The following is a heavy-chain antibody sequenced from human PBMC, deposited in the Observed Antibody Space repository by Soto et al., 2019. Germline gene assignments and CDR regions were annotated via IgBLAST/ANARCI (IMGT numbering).Heavy chain of an antibody. CDR1: GFTFSSYG. Sequence: QVQLVESGGGVVQPGRSLRLSCAASGFTFSSYGMHWVRQAPGKGLEWVAVISHDGSNKYYADSVKGRFTISRDNSKNTLYLQMNSLGAEDTAVYYCAKAKYSSSWYSYGMDVWGQGTTVTVSS. CDR3: AKAKYSSSWYSYGMDV. CDR2: ISHDGSNK. V-gene: IGHV3-30*18. J-gene: IGHJ6*02. D-gene: IGHD6-13*01.